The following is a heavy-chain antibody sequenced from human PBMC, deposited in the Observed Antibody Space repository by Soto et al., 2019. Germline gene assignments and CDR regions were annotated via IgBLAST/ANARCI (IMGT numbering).Heavy chain of an antibody. CDR3: ARDQSYGGAFDY. D-gene: IGHD2-21*01. CDR2: ISAYNGNT. V-gene: IGHV1-18*01. J-gene: IGHJ4*02. CDR1: GYTFTSYG. Sequence: GASVKVSCKSSGYTFTSYGISWVRQAPGQGREWMGWISAYNGNTKYAQKLQGRVTMTTDTSTSTVYMELRSLRSDDTAVYYCARDQSYGGAFDYWGQGTLVTVSS.